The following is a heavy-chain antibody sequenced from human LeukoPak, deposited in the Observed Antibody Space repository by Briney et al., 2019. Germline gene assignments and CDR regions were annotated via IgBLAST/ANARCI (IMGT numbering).Heavy chain of an antibody. V-gene: IGHV1-69*01. CDR3: AREPLWFGELLYLDY. CDR2: IIPIFGTA. Sequence: SVKVSCKASGGTFSSYAISWVRQAPGQGLEWMGGIIPIFGTANYAQKFQGRVTITADESTSTAYMELSSLRSEDTAVYYCAREPLWFGELLYLDYWGQGTLVTVSS. J-gene: IGHJ4*02. CDR1: GGTFSSYA. D-gene: IGHD3-10*01.